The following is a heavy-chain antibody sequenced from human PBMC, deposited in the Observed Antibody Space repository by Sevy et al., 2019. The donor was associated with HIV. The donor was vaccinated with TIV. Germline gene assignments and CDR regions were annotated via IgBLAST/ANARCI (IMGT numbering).Heavy chain of an antibody. V-gene: IGHV4-59*13. D-gene: IGHD6-19*01. CDR2: MSYSGST. CDR3: ARVCSRGREGPGWFDP. Sequence: SETLSLTCAVSGDSISGYYWGWIRQPPGKGLEWIGYMSYSGSTKYNPSLKSRVTISVDTPRNQFSLKLTSVTAADTAVYYCARVCSRGREGPGWFDPWGQGTLVTVSS. J-gene: IGHJ5*02. CDR1: GDSISGYY.